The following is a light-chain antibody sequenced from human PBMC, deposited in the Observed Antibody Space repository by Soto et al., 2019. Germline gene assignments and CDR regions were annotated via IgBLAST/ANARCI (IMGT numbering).Light chain of an antibody. J-gene: IGLJ7*01. CDR1: SFNIGSNT. V-gene: IGLV1-44*01. Sequence: QSVLTQPPSASGTPGQRVTISCSGSSFNIGSNTVNWYQQLPGTAPKLLIYSNSQRPSGVPDRFSGSKSGTAASLAISGLQSEDEADYYCAAGDDSLKEPVFGGGTQLTVL. CDR2: SNS. CDR3: AAGDDSLKEPV.